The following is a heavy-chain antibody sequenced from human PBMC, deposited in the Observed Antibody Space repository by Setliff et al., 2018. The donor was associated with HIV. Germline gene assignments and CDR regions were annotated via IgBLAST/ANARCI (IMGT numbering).Heavy chain of an antibody. D-gene: IGHD3-3*01. CDR1: GFTFSSYG. CDR2: IRLDGSNK. CDR3: ARDVSWRVRTYIDY. J-gene: IGHJ4*02. V-gene: IGHV3-30*02. Sequence: GGSLRLSCAASGFTFSSYGMHWVRQAPGKGLEWVAFIRLDGSNKYYADSVKGRFTISRDNSKNTLYLQMNSLRAEDTAVYYCARDVSWRVRTYIDYWGQGTLVTVSS.